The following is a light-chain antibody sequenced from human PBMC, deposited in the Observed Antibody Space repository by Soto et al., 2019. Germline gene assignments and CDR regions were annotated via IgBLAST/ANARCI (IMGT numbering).Light chain of an antibody. CDR1: SSDVGSYNL. Sequence: ALTQPASVSGSPGQSITISCTGTSSDVGSYNLVSWYQQHPGKAPKLMIYEGSKRPSGVSNRFSGSKSGNTASLTISGLQAEDEADYYSCTHAGSSTFLYVFGTGTKVTVL. CDR3: CTHAGSSTFLYV. CDR2: EGS. V-gene: IGLV2-23*03. J-gene: IGLJ1*01.